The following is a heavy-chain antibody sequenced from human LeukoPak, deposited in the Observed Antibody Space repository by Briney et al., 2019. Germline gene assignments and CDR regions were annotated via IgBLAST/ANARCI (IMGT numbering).Heavy chain of an antibody. CDR1: GFTFSSYS. CDR2: IRNDGNNK. Sequence: GGSLRLSCAASGFTFSSYSMNWVRQAPGKGLEWVAFIRNDGNNKHYADSVKGRFTISRDNTKNTLYLQMNSPRAEDTAAYYCARGPSGYHNTGGQGTLVTVSS. D-gene: IGHD5-12*01. J-gene: IGHJ4*02. V-gene: IGHV3-30*02. CDR3: ARGPSGYHNT.